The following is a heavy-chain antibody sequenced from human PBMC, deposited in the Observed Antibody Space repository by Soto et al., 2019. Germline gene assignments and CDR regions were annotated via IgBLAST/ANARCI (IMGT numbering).Heavy chain of an antibody. CDR3: AHRIGESYYAY. D-gene: IGHD3-16*01. CDR2: IYWDDTK. Sequence: QITLKESGPTVVKPTQTLTLTCTFSGFSFSTSGVGVGWIRQPPGKALEWLALIYWDDTKRYSPSLESRLTITKGTSKNQVVLTMTNMDPVDTATYYCAHRIGESYYAYWGQGALITVSS. J-gene: IGHJ4*02. V-gene: IGHV2-5*02. CDR1: GFSFSTSGVG.